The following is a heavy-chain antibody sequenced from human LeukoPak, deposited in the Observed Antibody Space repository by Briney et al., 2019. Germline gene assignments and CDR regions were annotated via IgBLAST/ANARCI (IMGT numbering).Heavy chain of an antibody. CDR2: IYYSGVT. CDR1: GGSISSYY. D-gene: IGHD7-27*01. V-gene: IGHV4-59*01. J-gene: IGHJ3*02. CDR3: ARDAVTGAHAFDI. Sequence: SETLSLTCTVSGGSISSYYWSWIRQPPGKGLQWIGYIYYSGVTSYNPSLKSRVTISIHTSKTQSSLKLSSVTAADTAVYFCARDAVTGAHAFDIWGQGTVVTVSS.